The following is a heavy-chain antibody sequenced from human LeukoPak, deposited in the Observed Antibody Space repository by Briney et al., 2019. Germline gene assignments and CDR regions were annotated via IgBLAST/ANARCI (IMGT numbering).Heavy chain of an antibody. D-gene: IGHD6-6*01. Sequence: ASVKVSCKASGGTFSSYAISWVRQAPGQGLEWMGGIIPIFGTANYAQKFQGRVTITADESTSTAYMELSSLRSEDTAVYYCARGQVSSSSPPGYYYGMDVWGQGTTVTVSS. V-gene: IGHV1-69*13. CDR1: GGTFSSYA. J-gene: IGHJ6*02. CDR2: IIPIFGTA. CDR3: ARGQVSSSSPPGYYYGMDV.